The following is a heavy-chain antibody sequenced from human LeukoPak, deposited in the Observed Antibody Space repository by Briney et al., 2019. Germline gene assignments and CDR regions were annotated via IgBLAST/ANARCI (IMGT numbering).Heavy chain of an antibody. CDR3: ARDPGSGYVNNWFDP. CDR2: ISGSSSYI. V-gene: IGHV3-21*01. D-gene: IGHD3-22*01. J-gene: IGHJ5*02. CDR1: GFTFSSYS. Sequence: PGGALRLSCAASGFTFSSYSMYWVRQAPGKGLEWVSSISGSSSYIYYAGSVKGRFTISRDNAKNSLYLQMYSLRAEDTAVYYCARDPGSGYVNNWFDPWGQGTLVTVSS.